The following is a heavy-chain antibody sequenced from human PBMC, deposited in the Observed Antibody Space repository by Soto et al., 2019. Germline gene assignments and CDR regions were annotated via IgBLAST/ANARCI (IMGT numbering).Heavy chain of an antibody. Sequence: ASVKVSCKSSGYTFSPHSMHCVRQAPAQHLEWMGWINGGTGQTKHSHRFQDRVTITRDTSASTAYMELSSLRSEDTAVYYCARGKGMEENYYYYGLDIWGQGTTVTVSS. CDR3: ARGKGMEENYYYYGLDI. CDR2: INGGTGQT. CDR1: GYTFSPHS. V-gene: IGHV1-3*01. D-gene: IGHD1-1*01. J-gene: IGHJ6*02.